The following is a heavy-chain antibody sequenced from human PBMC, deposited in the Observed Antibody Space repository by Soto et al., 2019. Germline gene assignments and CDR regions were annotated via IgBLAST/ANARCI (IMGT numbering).Heavy chain of an antibody. Sequence: PSQTLSLTCAISGDSVSSNSAAWNWIRQSPSRGLEWLGRTYYRSKWYNDYAVSVKSRITINPDTSKNQFSLQLNSVTPEDTAVYYCARTSGVVLNSSGSRNPRYEYYCDGMDVWGQGTTDTVSA. J-gene: IGHJ6*01. V-gene: IGHV6-1*01. CDR2: TYYRSKWYN. D-gene: IGHD6-19*01. CDR1: GDSVSSNSAA. CDR3: ARTSGVVLNSSGSRNPRYEYYCDGMDV.